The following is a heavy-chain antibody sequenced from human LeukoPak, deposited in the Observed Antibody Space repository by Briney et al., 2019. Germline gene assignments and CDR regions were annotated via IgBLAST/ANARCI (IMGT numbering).Heavy chain of an antibody. CDR1: GYTFSGYY. CDR3: ARVVHYDFWSGSNYYFDY. V-gene: IGHV1-2*02. Sequence: ASVKVSCKASGYTFSGYYMHWVRQAPGQGLEWMGWINPNTGGINYAQKFQGRVTMTRDTSISTAYTELSRLRTDDTAVYYCARVVHYDFWSGSNYYFDYWGQGTLVTVSS. CDR2: INPNTGGI. J-gene: IGHJ4*02. D-gene: IGHD3-3*01.